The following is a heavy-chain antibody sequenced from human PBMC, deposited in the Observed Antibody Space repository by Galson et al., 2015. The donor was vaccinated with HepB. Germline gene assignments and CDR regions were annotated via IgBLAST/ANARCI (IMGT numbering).Heavy chain of an antibody. CDR1: GFSLSTSGVG. D-gene: IGHD6-13*01. CDR2: IYWDDDK. J-gene: IGHJ3*02. V-gene: IGHV2-5*02. CDR3: AHRPHLAAAGALRI. Sequence: PALVTPPPTLTLTCTFSGFSLSTSGVGVGWIRQPPGKALEWLALIYWDDDKRYSPSLKSRLTITKDTSKNQVVLTMTNMDPVDTATYYCAHRPHLAAAGALRIWGQGTMVTVSS.